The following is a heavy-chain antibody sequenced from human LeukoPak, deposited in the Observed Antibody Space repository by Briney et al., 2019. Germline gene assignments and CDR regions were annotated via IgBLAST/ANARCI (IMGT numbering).Heavy chain of an antibody. D-gene: IGHD1-14*01. CDR1: GGSISSGSYY. CDR2: IYYSGNT. Sequence: PSQTLSLTCTVSGGSISSGSYYWSWIRQPAGKGLEWIGYIYYSGNTYYNPSLRSRVTMSVNTSKNQFSLKLSSVTAADTAVYYCAREGDFNRGIDYWGQGSLVTVSS. J-gene: IGHJ4*02. V-gene: IGHV4-30-4*08. CDR3: AREGDFNRGIDY.